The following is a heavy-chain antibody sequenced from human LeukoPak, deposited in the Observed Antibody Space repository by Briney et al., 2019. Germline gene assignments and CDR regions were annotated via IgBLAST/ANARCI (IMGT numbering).Heavy chain of an antibody. V-gene: IGHV3-21*01. D-gene: IGHD5-12*01. J-gene: IGHJ4*02. CDR2: ISSSSGYT. CDR1: GFTFNIFS. Sequence: PGESLRLSCAAFGFTFNIFSMNWVRQAPGKGLEWVTSISSSSGYTYYTDSVKGRFTISRDNAKSSLFLQMNSLRADDTAVYYCARDLGGYDGDYFDYWGQGILVTVSS. CDR3: ARDLGGYDGDYFDY.